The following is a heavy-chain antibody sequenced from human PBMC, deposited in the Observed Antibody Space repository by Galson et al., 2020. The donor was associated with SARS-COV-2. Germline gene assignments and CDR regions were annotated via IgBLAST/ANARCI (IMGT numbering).Heavy chain of an antibody. CDR1: GGSFSGYY. Sequence: SETLSLTCAVYGGSFSGYYWSWIRQPPGKGLEWIGEISDSGSTNYNPSLKSRVTISVDTSKKQFSLKLSSVTAADTAVYYYARGLVGARLGYWGQGTLVTVSS. CDR2: ISDSGST. J-gene: IGHJ4*02. CDR3: ARGLVGARLGY. V-gene: IGHV4-34*01. D-gene: IGHD1-26*01.